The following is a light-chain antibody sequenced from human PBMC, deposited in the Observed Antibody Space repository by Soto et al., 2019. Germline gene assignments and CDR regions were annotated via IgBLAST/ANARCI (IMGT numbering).Light chain of an antibody. CDR3: QQRSSWPVT. CDR2: GAS. Sequence: EIVLTQSPGTLSLSPGERATLSCRTSQSVTTSLAWYQHKPGQAPRLLIYGASYRATGIPARFSGSGSGTDFTLTVSSLEPEDFAVYYGQQRSSWPVTFGQGTRLEI. V-gene: IGKV3-11*01. CDR1: QSVTTS. J-gene: IGKJ5*01.